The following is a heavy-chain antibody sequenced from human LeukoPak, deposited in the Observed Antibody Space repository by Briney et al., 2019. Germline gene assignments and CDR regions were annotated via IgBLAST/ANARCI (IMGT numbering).Heavy chain of an antibody. V-gene: IGHV3-23*01. Sequence: PGGSLRLSCAASGFTFSSYAMSWVRQPPGKGLEWVSALSYTGGSKYYADSVQGRFTISRDNSKNTLYLQMDSLRAEDTAVYYSARDRSGYSGSQFDYWGQGTLVSVSS. D-gene: IGHD1-26*01. CDR1: GFTFSSYA. CDR3: ARDRSGYSGSQFDY. J-gene: IGHJ4*02. CDR2: LSYTGGSK.